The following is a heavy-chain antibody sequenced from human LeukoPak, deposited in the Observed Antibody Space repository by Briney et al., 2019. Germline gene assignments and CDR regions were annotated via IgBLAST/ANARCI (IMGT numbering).Heavy chain of an antibody. CDR2: MNPNSGNT. Sequence: ASVKVSCKASGYTFTSYDINWVRLATGQGLEWMGWMNPNSGNTGYAQKFQGRVTMTRNTSISTAYMELSSLRSEDTAVYYCARPGTAAAGPTGYYYYMDVWGKGTTVTISS. CDR3: ARPGTAAAGPTGYYYYMDV. V-gene: IGHV1-8*01. J-gene: IGHJ6*03. D-gene: IGHD6-13*01. CDR1: GYTFTSYD.